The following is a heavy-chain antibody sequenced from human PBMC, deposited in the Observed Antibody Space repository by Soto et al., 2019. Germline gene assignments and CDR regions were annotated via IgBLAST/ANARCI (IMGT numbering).Heavy chain of an antibody. CDR3: TRHPATYSRGYYY. J-gene: IGHJ4*01. CDR2: INAGNGDT. Sequence: GAAVMVTCKASVYTFTGYAIHWVRQAPGQRLEWTGWINAGNGDTKYSQKLQGRITITRDTSATTAYVELSSLTSEDTALYYCTRHPATYSRGYYYWG. D-gene: IGHD6-19*01. CDR1: VYTFTGYA. V-gene: IGHV1-3*01.